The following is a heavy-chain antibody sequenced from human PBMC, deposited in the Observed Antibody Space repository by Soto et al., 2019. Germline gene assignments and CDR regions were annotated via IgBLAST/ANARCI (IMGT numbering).Heavy chain of an antibody. CDR3: AGGIAAAGTSYYYYGMDV. J-gene: IGHJ6*02. D-gene: IGHD6-13*01. CDR2: IIPILGIA. V-gene: IGHV1-69*02. Sequence: ASVKVSCKASGGTFSSYTISWVRQAPGQGLEWMGRIIPILGIANYAQKFQGRVTITADKSTSTAYMELSSLRSEDTAVYYCAGGIAAAGTSYYYYGMDVWGQGTTVTVSS. CDR1: GGTFSSYT.